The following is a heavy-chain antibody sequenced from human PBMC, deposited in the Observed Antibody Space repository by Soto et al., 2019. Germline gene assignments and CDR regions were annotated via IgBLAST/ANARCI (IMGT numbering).Heavy chain of an antibody. J-gene: IGHJ6*02. CDR2: ILHDGSAE. CDR3: ARSRDGYSFYFYYGMDG. Sequence: PGGSLRLSCAASGFTFTSYGMHWVRQAPGKGLEWMALILHDGSAEYYADSVKGRFTISRDNSKNTLYRQMNSLRAEDTAVYYCARSRDGYSFYFYYGMDGWGQVTTVTVSS. CDR1: GFTFTSYG. D-gene: IGHD4-4*01. V-gene: IGHV3-30*03.